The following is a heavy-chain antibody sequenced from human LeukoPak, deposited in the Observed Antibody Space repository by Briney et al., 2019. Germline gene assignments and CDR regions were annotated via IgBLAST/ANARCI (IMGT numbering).Heavy chain of an antibody. J-gene: IGHJ6*03. CDR1: GGSISSYY. D-gene: IGHD5-18*01. CDR3: AREGSLVTTRYYYYYMDV. V-gene: IGHV4-4*07. CDR2: IYTSGST. Sequence: SETLSLTCTVSGGSISSYYWSWIRQPAGKGLEWIGRIYTSGSTIYNPSLKSRVTMSVDTSKNQFSLKLSSVTAADTAVYYCAREGSLVTTRYYYYYMDVRGKGTTVTVSS.